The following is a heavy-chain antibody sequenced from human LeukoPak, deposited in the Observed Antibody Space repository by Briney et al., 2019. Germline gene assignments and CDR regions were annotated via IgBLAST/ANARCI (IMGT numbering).Heavy chain of an antibody. CDR1: GYTFTSYG. CDR3: ARCDWLLYFYYFDY. V-gene: IGHV1-18*01. D-gene: IGHD3-9*01. CDR2: ISAYNGNT. Sequence: ASVQVSCKASGYTFTSYGISWVRQAPGQGLEWMGWISAYNGNTNYAQKLQGRVTMTTDTSTSTAYMELRSLRSDDTAVYYCARCDWLLYFYYFDYGGQGTLVTVSS. J-gene: IGHJ4*02.